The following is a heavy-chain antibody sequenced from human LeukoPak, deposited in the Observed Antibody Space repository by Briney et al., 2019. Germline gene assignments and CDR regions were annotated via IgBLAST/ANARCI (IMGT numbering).Heavy chain of an antibody. CDR1: GFTFSSFD. V-gene: IGHV3-13*01. D-gene: IGHD1-1*01. CDR2: IGTASDT. CDR3: ARGPPRGKYYYMDV. Sequence: GRSLRLSCAASGFTFSSFDMHWVRQPTGQGLEWVSTIGTASDTYYPGSVEGRFTLSRDNAKNSLYLQMNSLTAGDAAVYYCARGPPRGKYYYMDVWGKGTTVTVSS. J-gene: IGHJ6*03.